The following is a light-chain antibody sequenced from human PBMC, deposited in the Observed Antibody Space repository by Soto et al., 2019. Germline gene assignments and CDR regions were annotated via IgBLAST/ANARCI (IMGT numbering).Light chain of an antibody. CDR2: GAS. Sequence: EIVLTQSPGTLSLSPGERATLSCRASQSISSTYLAWYQQQPGQAPRLLIYGASSRATGIPDRFSGSGSGTDFTLTISRLEPEDFAVYYCQQYDGSGEMFGQGTKVEIK. V-gene: IGKV3-20*01. CDR3: QQYDGSGEM. J-gene: IGKJ1*01. CDR1: QSISSTY.